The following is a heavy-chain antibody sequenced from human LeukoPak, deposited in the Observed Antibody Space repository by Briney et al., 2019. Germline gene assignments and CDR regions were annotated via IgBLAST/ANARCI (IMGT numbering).Heavy chain of an antibody. CDR2: ISGNGAT. CDR3: VRSTGYFYYGMDV. V-gene: IGHV3-23*01. CDR1: GFSFSNYV. D-gene: IGHD2-21*01. Sequence: QTGGSLRLSCAASGFSFSNYVIYWVRQAPGEGLEWVSVISGNGATTYADSVKGRFTISRDNSRNTVYLQMDNVRAEDMAVYYCVRSTGYFYYGMDVWGQGTTVTVS. J-gene: IGHJ6*02.